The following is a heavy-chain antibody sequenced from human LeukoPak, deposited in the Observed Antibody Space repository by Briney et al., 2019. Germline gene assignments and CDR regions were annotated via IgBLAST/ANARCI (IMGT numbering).Heavy chain of an antibody. CDR2: INHSGST. CDR1: GGSFSGYY. J-gene: IGHJ6*03. D-gene: IGHD3-10*01. V-gene: IGHV4-34*01. CDR3: ARSGSYYGSGSYYRNYYYYYMDV. Sequence: SETLSLTCAVYGGSFSGYYWSWIRQPPGKGLEWIGEINHSGSTNYNPSLKSRVTISVDTSKNQFSLKLSSVTAADTAVYYGARSGSYYGSGSYYRNYYYYYMDVWGKGTAVTISS.